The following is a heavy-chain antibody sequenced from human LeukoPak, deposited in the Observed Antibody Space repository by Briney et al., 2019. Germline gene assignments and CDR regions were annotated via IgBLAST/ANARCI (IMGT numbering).Heavy chain of an antibody. J-gene: IGHJ5*02. Sequence: ASVKVSCKASGYTFTSYAMNWVRQAPGQGLEWMGWINPNSGGTNYAQKFQGRVTMTRDTSISTAYMELSRLRSDDTAVYYCARVRRGIGWFDPWGQGTLVTVSS. D-gene: IGHD3-10*01. CDR3: ARVRRGIGWFDP. CDR1: GYTFTSYA. V-gene: IGHV1-2*02. CDR2: INPNSGGT.